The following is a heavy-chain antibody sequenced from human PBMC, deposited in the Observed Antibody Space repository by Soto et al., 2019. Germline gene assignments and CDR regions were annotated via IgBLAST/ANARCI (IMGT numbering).Heavy chain of an antibody. Sequence: SETLSLTCTVSGDSISSSSYYWGWIRQPPGKGLEWIGSIYYSGSTYYNPSLKSRVTISVDTSKNQFSLKLSSVTAADTAVYYCARIFSNRYYYYYYMYVWGKGTTVTVSS. V-gene: IGHV4-39*01. CDR3: ARIFSNRYYYYYYMYV. CDR2: IYYSGST. J-gene: IGHJ6*03. D-gene: IGHD3-3*01. CDR1: GDSISSSSYY.